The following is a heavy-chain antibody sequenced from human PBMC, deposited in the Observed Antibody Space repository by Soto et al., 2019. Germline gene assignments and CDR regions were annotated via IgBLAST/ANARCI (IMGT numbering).Heavy chain of an antibody. Sequence: SETLSLTCTVSGGSISSYYWSWIRQPPGKGLEWIGYIYYSGSTNYNPSLKSRVTIPVDTSKNQFSLKLSSVTAADTAVYYCARLLKGEMATIRWGQGTLVTVSS. J-gene: IGHJ4*02. CDR3: ARLLKGEMATIR. V-gene: IGHV4-59*08. D-gene: IGHD5-12*01. CDR1: GGSISSYY. CDR2: IYYSGST.